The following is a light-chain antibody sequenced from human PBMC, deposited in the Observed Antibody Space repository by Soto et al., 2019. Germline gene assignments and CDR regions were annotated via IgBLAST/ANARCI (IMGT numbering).Light chain of an antibody. J-gene: IGKJ1*01. V-gene: IGKV1-5*03. CDR2: EAS. CDR1: QNINSW. Sequence: IQLTQSPSSLSASVGDSVTITCRASQNINSWLAWYQQKPGKAPKLLIYEASSLEKGVPARFGGSGSGTEFTLTISSLQPDDFATYYCQQYNVYSWTFGQGTKVDIK. CDR3: QQYNVYSWT.